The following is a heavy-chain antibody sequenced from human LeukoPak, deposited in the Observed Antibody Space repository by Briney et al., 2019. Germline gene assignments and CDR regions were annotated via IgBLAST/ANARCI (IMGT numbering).Heavy chain of an antibody. D-gene: IGHD3-3*01. V-gene: IGHV3-23*01. CDR1: GFTFSSYA. CDR3: AKDPDFWSGSGFDY. J-gene: IGHJ4*02. CDR2: ISGRGGSK. Sequence: GGSLRLSCAASGFTFSSYAMSWVRQAPGKGLEWVSAISGRGGSKYYADSVKGRFTISRDNSKNTLYLQMKSLRAEDTAVYYCAKDPDFWSGSGFDYWGQGTLVTVSS.